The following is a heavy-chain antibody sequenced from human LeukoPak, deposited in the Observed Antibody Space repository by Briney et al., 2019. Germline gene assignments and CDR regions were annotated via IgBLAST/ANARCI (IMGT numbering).Heavy chain of an antibody. CDR3: ARIIEGATGIDY. CDR2: ISDDGTNT. CDR1: GFTFSSYG. J-gene: IGHJ4*02. D-gene: IGHD1-26*01. Sequence: GGSLRLSCAASGFTFSSYGMHWVRQAPGKGLVWVSRISDDGTNTNYADSVKGRFTISRDNDKNTLYLQMNSLRAEDTAVYYCARIIEGATGIDYWGQGTLVSVSS. V-gene: IGHV3-74*01.